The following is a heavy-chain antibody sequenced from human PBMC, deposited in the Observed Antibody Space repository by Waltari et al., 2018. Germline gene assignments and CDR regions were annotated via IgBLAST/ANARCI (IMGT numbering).Heavy chain of an antibody. CDR1: GFSISGSQMC. CDR2: IDWDDDK. CDR3: VRENRRTMIRGSMDV. Sequence: QVTLRESGPALVRPTQTLTLTCTFSGFSISGSQMCVSWIRQPPGKALEWLARIDWDDDKYYSPSLQTRLTISKDTSKNQVVLTMTDMGLVDTATYYCVRENRRTMIRGSMDVWGQGAMVTVSS. V-gene: IGHV2-70*15. J-gene: IGHJ6*02. D-gene: IGHD3-22*01.